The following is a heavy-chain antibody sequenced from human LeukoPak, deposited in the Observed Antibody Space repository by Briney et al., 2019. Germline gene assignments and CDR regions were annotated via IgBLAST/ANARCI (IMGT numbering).Heavy chain of an antibody. D-gene: IGHD3-10*01. J-gene: IGHJ4*02. Sequence: SGGSLRLSCAASGFSFSSYGMHWVRQAPGKGLGWVAVISYDGSNKYYADSGKGRFTISRDNSKNTLYLQMNSLRAEDTAVYYCAKYAGFGELLPLDYWGQGTLVTVSS. CDR1: GFSFSSYG. V-gene: IGHV3-30*18. CDR2: ISYDGSNK. CDR3: AKYAGFGELLPLDY.